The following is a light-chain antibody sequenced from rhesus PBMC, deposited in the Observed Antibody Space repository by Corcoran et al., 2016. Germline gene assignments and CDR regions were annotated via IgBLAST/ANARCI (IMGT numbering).Light chain of an antibody. CDR3: QQYNTDPFT. J-gene: IGKJ3*01. CDR1: QGISSY. V-gene: IGKV1-37*01. Sequence: DIQMTQSPSSLSASVGDRVTITCRASQGISSYLAWYQQKPGKAPKPLISYASNLESGVPSRFSGSGSWTDFTLTISSLQPEDFATYYSQQYNTDPFTFGPGTKLDIK. CDR2: YAS.